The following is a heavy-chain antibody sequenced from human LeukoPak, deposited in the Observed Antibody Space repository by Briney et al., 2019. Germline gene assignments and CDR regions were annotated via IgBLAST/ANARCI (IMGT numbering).Heavy chain of an antibody. V-gene: IGHV1-69*05. CDR2: VIPIFGTA. Sequence: SVKVSCKASGGTFSCYAISWVRQAPGQGLEWMGGVIPIFGTANYAQKFQGRVTITTDESTSTAYMELSSLRSEDTAVYYCARASSESIAARPYWFDPWGQGTLVTVSS. J-gene: IGHJ5*02. CDR1: GGTFSCYA. CDR3: ARASSESIAARPYWFDP. D-gene: IGHD6-6*01.